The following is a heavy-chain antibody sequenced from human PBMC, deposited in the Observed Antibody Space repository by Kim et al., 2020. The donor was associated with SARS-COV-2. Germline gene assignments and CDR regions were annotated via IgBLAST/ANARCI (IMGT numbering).Heavy chain of an antibody. V-gene: IGHV1-2*06. J-gene: IGHJ1*01. CDR1: GYIFTDHY. Sequence: ASVKVSCKASGYIFTDHYLHWVRQAPGQGLEWMGRINPNSSATHYAQKFQGRVTMTRDTSISTVYMELSRLRSEDTAMYFCTRVNRGTYFQGFQPWGQGT. CDR3: TRVNRGTYFQGFQP. D-gene: IGHD1-26*01. CDR2: INPNSSAT.